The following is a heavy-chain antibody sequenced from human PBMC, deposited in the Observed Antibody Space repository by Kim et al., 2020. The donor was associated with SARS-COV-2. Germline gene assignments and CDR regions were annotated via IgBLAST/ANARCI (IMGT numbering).Heavy chain of an antibody. CDR3: VRDPGDYAYFFDY. D-gene: IGHD4-17*01. V-gene: IGHV3-7*03. Sequence: GGSLRLSCAVSGFTFSDYWMSWVRQAPGKGLEWVANIKQDGSHIYYVDSVKGRFTISRDNAKNSLYLLMSSLRVEDTAIYYCVRDPGDYAYFFDYWGQGTLVTVSS. CDR1: GFTFSDYW. J-gene: IGHJ4*02. CDR2: IKQDGSHI.